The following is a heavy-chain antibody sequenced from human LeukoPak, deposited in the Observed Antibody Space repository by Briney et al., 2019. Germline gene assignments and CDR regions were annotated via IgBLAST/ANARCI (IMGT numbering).Heavy chain of an antibody. CDR3: ARRRFVTVSGMIDY. CDR2: IYYSAST. J-gene: IGHJ4*02. D-gene: IGHD6-19*01. CDR1: GGSISSSSYY. V-gene: IGHV4-39*01. Sequence: PSETLSLTCTVSGGSISSSSYYWGWIRQPPGKGLEWIGSIYYSASTYYNPSLKSRVTISVDTSKNQFSLKLSSVTAADTAVHYCARRRFVTVSGMIDYWGQGTLVTVSS.